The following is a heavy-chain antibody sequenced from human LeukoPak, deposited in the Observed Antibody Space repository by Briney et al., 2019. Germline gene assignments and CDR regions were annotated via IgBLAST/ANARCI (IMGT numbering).Heavy chain of an antibody. J-gene: IGHJ6*02. CDR1: GFTFSGYY. V-gene: IGHV3-11*01. CDR2: ISSSGSTI. Sequence: PGGSLRLSCAASGFTFSGYYMSWIRQAPGKGLEWVSYISSSGSTIYYADSVKGRFTISRDNAKNSLYLQMNSLRAEDTAVYYCARERYSYGYYYYGMDVWGQGTTVTVSS. D-gene: IGHD5-18*01. CDR3: ARERYSYGYYYYGMDV.